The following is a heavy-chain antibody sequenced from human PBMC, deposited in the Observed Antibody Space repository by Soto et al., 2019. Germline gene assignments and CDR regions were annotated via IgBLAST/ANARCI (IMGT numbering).Heavy chain of an antibody. CDR1: GFTFSTYH. D-gene: IGHD6-13*01. J-gene: IGHJ4*02. CDR2: IWSDGSNK. CDR3: ARIGSWALNFDY. Sequence: QVQLVESGGGVVQPGRSLRLSCAASGFTFSTYHMHWVRQAPDKGLEWVAVIWSDGSNKYYADSVKGRFTISRDNSNNTLYLQMNSLRVEDTAVYYCARIGSWALNFDYWGQGTQVTVSS. V-gene: IGHV3-33*01.